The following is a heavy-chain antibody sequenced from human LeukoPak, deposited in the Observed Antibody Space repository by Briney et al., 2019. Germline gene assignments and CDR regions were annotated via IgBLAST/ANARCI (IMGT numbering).Heavy chain of an antibody. J-gene: IGHJ4*02. V-gene: IGHV3-74*01. CDR1: GFTFSDYW. CDR2: VNGDGSST. CDR3: ATSGTYRFDY. Sequence: GGSLRLSCAASGFTFSDYWMHWVRQTPGKGLVWVSRVNGDGSSTSYADSVKGRFTISRDNAKNSLYLQMNSLKDGDTAVNYCATSGTYRFDYWGQGTLVTVSS. D-gene: IGHD1-26*01.